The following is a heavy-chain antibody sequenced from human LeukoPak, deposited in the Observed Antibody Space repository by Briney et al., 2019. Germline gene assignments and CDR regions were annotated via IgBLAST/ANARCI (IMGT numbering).Heavy chain of an antibody. D-gene: IGHD1-26*01. CDR1: GGSISSGDYY. J-gene: IGHJ5*02. Sequence: SETLPLTCTVSGGSISSGDYYWSWIRQPPGKGLEWIGHIYYSGNTYYNPSLKSRLTMSIDTSRNQFSLKLYSVTAADTAMYYCVRTRWELDNWFDPWGRGTLVTVSS. CDR3: VRTRWELDNWFDP. V-gene: IGHV4-30-4*01. CDR2: IYYSGNT.